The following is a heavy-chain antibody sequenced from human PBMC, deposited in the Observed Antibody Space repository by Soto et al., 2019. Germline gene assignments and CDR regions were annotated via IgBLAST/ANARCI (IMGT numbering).Heavy chain of an antibody. J-gene: IGHJ6*02. CDR1: GSTFTSYG. V-gene: IGHV1-18*01. Sequence: ASVKVSCKASGSTFTSYGISWVRQAPGQGLEWMGWISAYNGNTNYAQKLQGRVTMTTDTSTSTAYMELRSLRSDDTAVYYCARGPPALLWFGELSYNTSPMDVWGQGTTVTVSS. D-gene: IGHD3-10*01. CDR2: ISAYNGNT. CDR3: ARGPPALLWFGELSYNTSPMDV.